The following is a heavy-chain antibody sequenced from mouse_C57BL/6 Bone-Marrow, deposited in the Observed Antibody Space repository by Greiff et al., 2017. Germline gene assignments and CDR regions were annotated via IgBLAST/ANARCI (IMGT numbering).Heavy chain of an antibody. V-gene: IGHV1-69*01. Sequence: QVQLQQPGAELVMPGASVKLSCKASGYTFTSYWMHWVKQRPGQGLEWIGEIDPSDSYTNYNQKFKGKSTLTVDKSSSTAYMQLSSLTSEDSAVYYCARSQANWDEVGYFDVGGTGTTVTVAS. CDR1: GYTFTSYW. J-gene: IGHJ1*03. CDR3: ARSQANWDEVGYFDV. D-gene: IGHD4-1*01. CDR2: IDPSDSYT.